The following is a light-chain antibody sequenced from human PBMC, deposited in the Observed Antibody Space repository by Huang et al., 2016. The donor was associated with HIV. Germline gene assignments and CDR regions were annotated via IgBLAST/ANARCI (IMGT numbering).Light chain of an antibody. CDR3: QQYYRTPT. Sequence: DIQMTQSPSSLSPSVGDRVTITCRASQGSSNSLACYQQKPGKAPKLLLHATSRLESGDPSRFSGSRSGTDYTLTISILQPEDFATYYCQQYYRTPTFGQGTKVESK. CDR2: ATS. CDR1: QGSSNS. V-gene: IGKV1-NL1*01. J-gene: IGKJ1*01.